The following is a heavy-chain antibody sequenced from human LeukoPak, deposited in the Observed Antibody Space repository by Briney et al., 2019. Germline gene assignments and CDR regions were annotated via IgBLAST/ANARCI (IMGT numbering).Heavy chain of an antibody. J-gene: IGHJ4*02. CDR3: SRDQVSSGWYGGGIDY. CDR1: GFTFGSYW. D-gene: IGHD6-19*01. Sequence: GGSLRLSCAASGFTFGSYWMHWVRQAPGKGLVWVSRINSDGSSTSYADSVKGRFTISRDNAKNTLYLQMNSLRAEDTAVYHCSRDQVSSGWYGGGIDYWGQGTLVTVSS. V-gene: IGHV3-74*01. CDR2: INSDGSST.